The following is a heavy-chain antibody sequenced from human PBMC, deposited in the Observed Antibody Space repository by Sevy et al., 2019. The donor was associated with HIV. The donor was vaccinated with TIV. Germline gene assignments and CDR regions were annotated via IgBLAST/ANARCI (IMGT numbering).Heavy chain of an antibody. D-gene: IGHD2-2*01. V-gene: IGHV4-34*01. Sequence: SETLSLTCAVYGGSFSAYYWSWVRQPPGKGLEWIGEINHSGSTNYNQSLKSRVTISLDTSKNQFSLKLSSVTAADTAVYYCARHWGGPSCSHAFDIWGQGTMVTVSS. J-gene: IGHJ3*02. CDR3: ARHWGGPSCSHAFDI. CDR2: INHSGST. CDR1: GGSFSAYY.